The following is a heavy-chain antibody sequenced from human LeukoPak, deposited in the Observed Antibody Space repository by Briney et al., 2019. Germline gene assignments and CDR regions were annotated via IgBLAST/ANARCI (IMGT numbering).Heavy chain of an antibody. CDR3: AKLSGAVAGMLDY. Sequence: GGSLRLSCAASGFTFSSSAMSWVRQAPGKGLEWVSAISGRGGSTSYADSVKGRFTISRDNSKNTLYLQMNSLRAEDTAIYYCAKLSGAVAGMLDYWGQGTLVTVSS. D-gene: IGHD6-19*01. CDR1: GFTFSSSA. V-gene: IGHV3-23*01. J-gene: IGHJ4*02. CDR2: ISGRGGST.